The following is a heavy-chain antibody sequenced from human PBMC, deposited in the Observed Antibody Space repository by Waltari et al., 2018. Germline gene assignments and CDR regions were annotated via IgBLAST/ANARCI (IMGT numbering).Heavy chain of an antibody. CDR3: ARGLHRTAWIVDY. V-gene: IGHV1-3*04. D-gene: IGHD1-1*01. CDR1: GYTFTNYV. J-gene: IGHJ4*02. Sequence: QVQLVQSGAEVEKPGASVKVSCMTSGYTFTNYVIHWVRQAPGQRREWLGWINTDNGDTQFSPKFQIRVTFTRDTFASTVYMELSSLTSEDTAVYYCARGLHRTAWIVDYWGQGTLVTVSS. CDR2: INTDNGDT.